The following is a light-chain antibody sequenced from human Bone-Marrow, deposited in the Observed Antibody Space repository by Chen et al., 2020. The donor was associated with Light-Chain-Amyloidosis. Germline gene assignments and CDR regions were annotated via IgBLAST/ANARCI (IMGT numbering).Light chain of an antibody. J-gene: IGKJ3*01. CDR2: DAS. CDR1: HDISNY. Sequence: DIQMTQSPSSLSASVGDRATLTCQASHDISNYLNWYQQKPGKAPHLLIYDASNLGTGVPSRFSGSGSATDFTVSITSLQPEDVATYYGQEYYDLPVTFGPGTKVEI. CDR3: QEYYDLPVT. V-gene: IGKV1-33*01.